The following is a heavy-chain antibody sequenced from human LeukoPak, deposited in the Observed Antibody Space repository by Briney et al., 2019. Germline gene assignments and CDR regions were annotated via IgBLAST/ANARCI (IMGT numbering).Heavy chain of an antibody. D-gene: IGHD3-22*01. CDR1: GYTLTELS. V-gene: IGHV1-24*01. J-gene: IGHJ3*02. CDR2: FDPEDGET. CDR3: ATSRSGYYNRFSAFDI. Sequence: ASVKVSCKVSGYTLTELSMHWVRQAPGKGLEWMGGFDPEDGETIYAQKFQGRVTMTEDTSTDTAYMELSSLRSEDTAVYYCATSRSGYYNRFSAFDIWGQGTMVTVSS.